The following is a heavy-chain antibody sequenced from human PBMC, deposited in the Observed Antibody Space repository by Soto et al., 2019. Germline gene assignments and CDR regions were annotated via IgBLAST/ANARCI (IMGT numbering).Heavy chain of an antibody. J-gene: IGHJ5*02. V-gene: IGHV2-26*01. CDR2: IFSNDEK. D-gene: IGHD2-15*01. Sequence: ESGPVLVKPTETLTLTCPVSGFSLSNAGMGVSWIRQPPGKALEWLAHIFSNDEKRFSTSLKNRLTISKDTSNSQVVLIMTNMDPVDTATYYCAQTEDGGRSRTPAGWFDAWGQGTLVTVSS. CDR1: GFSLSNAGMG. CDR3: AQTEDGGRSRTPAGWFDA.